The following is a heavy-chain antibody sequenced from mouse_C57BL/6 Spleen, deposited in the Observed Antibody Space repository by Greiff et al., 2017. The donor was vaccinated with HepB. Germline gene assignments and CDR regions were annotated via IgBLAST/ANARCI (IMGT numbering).Heavy chain of an antibody. Sequence: VQVEESGAELVKPGASVKLSCKASGYTFTEYTIHWVKQRPGQGLEWIGWFYPGSGSIKYNEKFKDKATLTADKSSSTAYMELSRLTSEDSAVYFCARREDYYGSPFAYWGQGTLVTVSA. CDR3: ARREDYYGSPFAY. J-gene: IGHJ3*01. D-gene: IGHD1-1*01. V-gene: IGHV1-62-2*01. CDR2: FYPGSGSI. CDR1: GYTFTEYT.